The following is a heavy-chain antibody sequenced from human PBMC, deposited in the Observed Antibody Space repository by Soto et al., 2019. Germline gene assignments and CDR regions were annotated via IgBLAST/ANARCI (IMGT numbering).Heavy chain of an antibody. Sequence: PSETLSLTCTVSGGSVSSSSYYWGWIRQPPGKGMEWIGSIYYSGSTYYKPSLKSRVTISVDTSKNQFSLKVSSVTAAFMCVFYCAIHAEMATIIPPFGYWGQGTLVTVSS. V-gene: IGHV4-39*01. CDR1: GGSVSSSSYY. CDR3: AIHAEMATIIPPFGY. J-gene: IGHJ4*02. D-gene: IGHD5-12*01. CDR2: IYYSGST.